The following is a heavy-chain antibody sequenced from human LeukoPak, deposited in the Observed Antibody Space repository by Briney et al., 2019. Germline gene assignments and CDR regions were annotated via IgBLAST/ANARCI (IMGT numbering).Heavy chain of an antibody. CDR1: GGTLSSYA. Sequence: GASVKVSCEASGGTLSSYAISWVRQAPGQGLEWMGGIIPIFGTANYAQKFQGRVTITADESTSTAYMELSSLRSEDTAVYYCAGTYYYDSSGYYWGQGTLVTVSS. CDR2: IIPIFGTA. V-gene: IGHV1-69*13. CDR3: AGTYYYDSSGYY. J-gene: IGHJ4*02. D-gene: IGHD3-22*01.